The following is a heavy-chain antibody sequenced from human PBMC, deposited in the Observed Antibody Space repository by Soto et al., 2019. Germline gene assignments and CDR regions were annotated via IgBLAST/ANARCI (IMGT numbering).Heavy chain of an antibody. V-gene: IGHV1-18*04. D-gene: IGHD1-26*01. Sequence: ASVKVSCKASGYPFTTYGINWVRQAPGQGLEWMGWINIYNGDTNYAEEVQGRVTMSTDTSTTTAYMELRSLTSDDTAVYYCATQYSGAYYIYWDQGTLVTVSS. CDR3: ATQYSGAYYIY. CDR1: GYPFTTYG. CDR2: INIYNGDT. J-gene: IGHJ4*02.